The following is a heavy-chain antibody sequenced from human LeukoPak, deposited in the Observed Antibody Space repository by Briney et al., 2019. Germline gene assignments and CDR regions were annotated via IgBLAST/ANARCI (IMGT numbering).Heavy chain of an antibody. CDR1: RFTVSSNS. CDR3: ARRAGAYTHPYDY. J-gene: IGHJ4*02. D-gene: IGHD3-16*01. CDR2: IYSAGSI. Sequence: PGGSLRLSCTVSRFTVSSNSMSWVRQAPGKRLEWVSFIYSAGSIYYSDSVKGRFTISIDNSKNTLYLRMNSLRAEDTAVYYCARRAGAYTHPYDYWGQGTLVTVSS. V-gene: IGHV3-53*01.